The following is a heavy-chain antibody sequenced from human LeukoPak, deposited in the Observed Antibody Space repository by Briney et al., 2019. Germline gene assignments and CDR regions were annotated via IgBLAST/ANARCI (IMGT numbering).Heavy chain of an antibody. V-gene: IGHV3-23*01. CDR2: ISGSGGST. J-gene: IGHJ4*02. CDR3: YLAWIQGDY. D-gene: IGHD5-18*01. Sequence: GGSLRLSCAASGFTFSSYAMSWVRQAPGKGLEWVSAISGSGGSTYYADSVKGRFTISRDNAKNSLYLQMNSLRAEDTAVYYCYLAWIQGDYWGQGTLVTVSS. CDR1: GFTFSSYA.